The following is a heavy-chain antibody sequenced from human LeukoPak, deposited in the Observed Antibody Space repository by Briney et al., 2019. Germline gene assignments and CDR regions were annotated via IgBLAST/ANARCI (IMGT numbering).Heavy chain of an antibody. CDR2: INPNSGGT. D-gene: IGHD2-2*01. J-gene: IGHJ5*02. CDR3: AGIVVVPTGYNWFDP. V-gene: IGHV1-2*02. Sequence: ASVKVSRKASGYTFTGYYMHWVRQAPGQGLEWMGWINPNSGGTNYAQKFQGRVTMTRDTSISTAYMELSRLRSDDTAVYYCAGIVVVPTGYNWFDPWGQGTLVTVSS. CDR1: GYTFTGYY.